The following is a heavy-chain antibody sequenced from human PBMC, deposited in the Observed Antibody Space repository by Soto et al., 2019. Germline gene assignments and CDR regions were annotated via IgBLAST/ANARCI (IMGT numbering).Heavy chain of an antibody. CDR3: ARDIAAAGPSFDY. D-gene: IGHD6-13*01. V-gene: IGHV4-30-4*01. J-gene: IGHJ4*02. CDR1: GGSISSGDYY. Sequence: LSLTCTVSGGSISSGDYYWSWIRQPPGKGLEWIGYIYYSGSTYYNPSLKSRVTISVDTSKNQFSLKLSSVTAADTAVYYCARDIAAAGPSFDYWGQGTLVTVSS. CDR2: IYYSGST.